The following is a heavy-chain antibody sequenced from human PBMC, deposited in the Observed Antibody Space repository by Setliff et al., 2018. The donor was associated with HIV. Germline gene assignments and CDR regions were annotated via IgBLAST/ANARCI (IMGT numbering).Heavy chain of an antibody. D-gene: IGHD2-21*02. CDR1: GGSFNTFG. J-gene: IGHJ1*01. Sequence: SVKVSCKSSGGSFNTFGLHWVRQAPGQGLEWVGGIIPVLRVETYARSFQGRVKITADKSTNTAFMELTNLRSDDTAIYFCARERVQCTDDCYHFHDWGQGTRVTVS. V-gene: IGHV1-69*10. CDR2: IIPVLRVE. CDR3: ARERVQCTDDCYHFHD.